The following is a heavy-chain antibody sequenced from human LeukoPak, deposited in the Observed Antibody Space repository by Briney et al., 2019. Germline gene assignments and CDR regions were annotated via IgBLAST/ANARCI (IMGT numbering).Heavy chain of an antibody. Sequence: ASVKVSCKASGGTFSSYAISWVRQAPGQGLEWMGGIIPIFGTANYAQKFQGRVTMTRDTSITTAYMELSRLRSDDTAVYYCARGLGLTVTTVRAAFDIWGQGTMVTVSS. CDR1: GGTFSSYA. V-gene: IGHV1-69*05. D-gene: IGHD4-11*01. J-gene: IGHJ3*02. CDR3: ARGLGLTVTTVRAAFDI. CDR2: IIPIFGTA.